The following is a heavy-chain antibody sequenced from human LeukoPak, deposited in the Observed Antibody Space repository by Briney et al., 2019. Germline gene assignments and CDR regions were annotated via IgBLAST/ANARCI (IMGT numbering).Heavy chain of an antibody. Sequence: ASVKVSCKASGYTFTSYAMHWVRQAPGQRLEWMGWSNAGNGNTKYSQKFQGRVTITRDTSASTAYMELSSLRSEDTAVYYCARGDDYGDYLDAFDIWGQGTMVTVSS. CDR2: SNAGNGNT. CDR3: ARGDDYGDYLDAFDI. V-gene: IGHV1-3*01. D-gene: IGHD4-17*01. J-gene: IGHJ3*02. CDR1: GYTFTSYA.